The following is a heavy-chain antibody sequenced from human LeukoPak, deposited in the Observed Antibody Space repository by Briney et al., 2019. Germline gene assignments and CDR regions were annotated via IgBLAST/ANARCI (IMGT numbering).Heavy chain of an antibody. D-gene: IGHD6-19*01. V-gene: IGHV3-21*01. CDR1: GFTFSSYS. CDR2: ISSTSSNI. J-gene: IGHJ5*01. CDR3: TRAGYSSGFDS. Sequence: PGGSLRLSCAASGFTFSSYSINWVRQAPGKGLEWVSSISSTSSNIYYADSVKGRFTVSRDNAKESLFLQMNSLIAEDTAVYFCTRAGYSSGFDSWGQGTLVTVSS.